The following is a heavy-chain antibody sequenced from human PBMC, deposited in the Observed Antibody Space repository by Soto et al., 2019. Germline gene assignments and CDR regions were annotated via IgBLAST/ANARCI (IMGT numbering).Heavy chain of an antibody. J-gene: IGHJ4*02. D-gene: IGHD2-15*01. CDR2: RYYSEST. Sequence: SETLSLTCTVSGGSITTGGYYWSWIRQLPGKGLEWIGHRYYSESTYYNPSLKSRVSISLDTSKNQFSLKLSFVTAADTAMYYCARTKCSGGSCYSWSLDYWGQGPPVTVSS. V-gene: IGHV4-31*03. CDR1: GGSITTGGYY. CDR3: ARTKCSGGSCYSWSLDY.